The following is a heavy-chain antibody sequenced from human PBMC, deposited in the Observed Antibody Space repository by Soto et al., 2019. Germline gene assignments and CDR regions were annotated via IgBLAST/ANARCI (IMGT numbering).Heavy chain of an antibody. CDR2: IYPGDSDT. CDR1: GYTFTSYW. D-gene: IGHD6-19*01. CDR3: ARLGSSVHFAPFDY. Sequence: EVQLVQSGAEVKKPGESLKISCKGSGYTFTSYWIGWVRQMHGKGLEWMGIIYPGDSDTRYSPSFQGQVTISADKSINTAYLQRNSLKASDSARYYCARLGSSVHFAPFDYWGLGTLVTVSS. V-gene: IGHV5-51*01. J-gene: IGHJ4*02.